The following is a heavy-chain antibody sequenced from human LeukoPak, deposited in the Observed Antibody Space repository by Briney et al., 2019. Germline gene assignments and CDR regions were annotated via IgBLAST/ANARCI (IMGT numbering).Heavy chain of an antibody. V-gene: IGHV1-8*01. Sequence: ASVKVSCKASGYTFTSYDINWVRQATGQGLEWMGWMNPNSGNTGYAQKFQGRVTMTRNTSISTAYMELSSLRSEDTAVYYCARRETYYDILTGLINYYYGMDVWGQGTTVTVSS. CDR2: MNPNSGNT. CDR3: ARRETYYDILTGLINYYYGMDV. J-gene: IGHJ6*02. CDR1: GYTFTSYD. D-gene: IGHD3-9*01.